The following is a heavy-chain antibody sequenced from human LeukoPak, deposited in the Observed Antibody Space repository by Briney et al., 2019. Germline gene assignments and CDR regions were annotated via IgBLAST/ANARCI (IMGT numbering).Heavy chain of an antibody. CDR1: GGSFSGYY. Sequence: SETLSLTCAVYGGSFSGYYWSWIRQPPGKGLEWIGEINHSGSTNYNPSLKSRVTISVDTSKNQFSLKLSSVPAADTAVYYCARRITMIVVVPTVWFDPWGQGTLVTVSS. CDR2: INHSGST. V-gene: IGHV4-34*01. J-gene: IGHJ5*02. D-gene: IGHD3-22*01. CDR3: ARRITMIVVVPTVWFDP.